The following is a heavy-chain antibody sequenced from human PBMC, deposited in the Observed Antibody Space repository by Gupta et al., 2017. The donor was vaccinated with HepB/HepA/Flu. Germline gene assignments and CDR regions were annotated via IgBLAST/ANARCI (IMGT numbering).Heavy chain of an antibody. CDR2: IYSSGST. CDR1: GGSLNSYY. V-gene: IGHV4-4*07. J-gene: IGHJ4*02. Sequence: QVQLQESGPGLVKSSETLSLICTVSGGSLNSYYWSWIRQPAGKGLEWIGRIYSSGSTNYNPSLKSRVTMSVDTSKNQFSLNLSSVTAADTAAYYCARVAHGTLAEYYFDSWGQGTLVSVSS. CDR3: ARVAHGTLAEYYFDS. D-gene: IGHD1-1*01.